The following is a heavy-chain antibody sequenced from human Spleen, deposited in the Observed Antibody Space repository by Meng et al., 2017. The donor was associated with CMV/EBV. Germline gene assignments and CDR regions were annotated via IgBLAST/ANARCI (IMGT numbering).Heavy chain of an antibody. CDR1: GGSISSSSYY. V-gene: IGHV4-39*07. J-gene: IGHJ4*02. CDR2: IYYSGST. CDR3: ARDYDFWSGPYPDY. Sequence: SETLSLTCTVSGGSISSSSYYWGWIRQPPGKGLEWIGSIYYSGSTYYNPSLKSRVTISVDTSKNQFSLKLTSVTAADTAVYYCARDYDFWSGPYPDYWGQGTLVTVSS. D-gene: IGHD3-3*01.